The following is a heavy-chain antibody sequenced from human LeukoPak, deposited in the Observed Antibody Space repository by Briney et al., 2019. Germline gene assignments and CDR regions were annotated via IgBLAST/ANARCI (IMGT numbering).Heavy chain of an antibody. J-gene: IGHJ5*02. Sequence: GGSLRLSCEASGFTFSDYGVSWVRQAPGKGLEWVSTFSGGGGSAYYADSVKGRFTISRDSSNNTLYLQMNSLRAEDTAVYYCAKDKPGGYGSFDPWGQGTLVTVSS. CDR2: FSGGGGSA. CDR3: AKDKPGGYGSFDP. CDR1: GFTFSDYG. V-gene: IGHV3-23*01. D-gene: IGHD5-12*01.